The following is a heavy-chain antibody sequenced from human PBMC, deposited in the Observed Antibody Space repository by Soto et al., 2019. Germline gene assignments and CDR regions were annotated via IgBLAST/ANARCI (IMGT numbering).Heavy chain of an antibody. Sequence: TLSLTYTVSGGSISSYYWSWIRQPAGKGLEWIGRIYTSGSTNYNPSLKSRVTMSVDTSKNQFSLKLSSVTAADTAVYYCARDDYSAAGTHSGMEVWGQGTKVTVFS. V-gene: IGHV4-4*07. D-gene: IGHD6-13*01. CDR2: IYTSGST. J-gene: IGHJ6*02. CDR3: ARDDYSAAGTHSGMEV. CDR1: GGSISSYY.